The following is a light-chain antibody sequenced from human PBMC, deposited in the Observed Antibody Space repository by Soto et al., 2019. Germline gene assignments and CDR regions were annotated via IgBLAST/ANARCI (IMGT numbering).Light chain of an antibody. J-gene: IGLJ2*01. CDR2: EVK. CDR1: SSDVGGYDY. CDR3: SSYTSQTTLDVV. Sequence: QSVLTQPASVSGSPGQSITISCTGTSSDVGGYDYVSWYQQHPGKAPKLMIYEVKNRPSGVSSRFSGSKSGNTASLTISGLQAEDEADYYCSSYTSQTTLDVVFGGGTKLTVL. V-gene: IGLV2-14*01.